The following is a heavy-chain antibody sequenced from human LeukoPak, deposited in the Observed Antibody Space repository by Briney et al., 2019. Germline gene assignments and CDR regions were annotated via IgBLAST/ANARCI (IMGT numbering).Heavy chain of an antibody. CDR2: IRYDGSNK. D-gene: IGHD3-10*01. V-gene: IGHV3-30*02. CDR3: AKESMWFGESNPFDY. CDR1: GFTFSSYG. J-gene: IGHJ4*02. Sequence: GGSLRLSCAASGFTFSSYGMHWVRQAPGKGLEWVAFIRYDGSNKYYADSVKDRFTISRDNSKNTLYVQMNSLRAEDTAVYYCAKESMWFGESNPFDYWGQGTLVTVSS.